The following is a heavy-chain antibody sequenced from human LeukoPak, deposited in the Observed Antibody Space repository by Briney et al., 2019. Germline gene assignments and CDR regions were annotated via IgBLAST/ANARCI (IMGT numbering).Heavy chain of an antibody. CDR2: ISSSGSTI. D-gene: IGHD3-22*01. V-gene: IGHV3-48*03. CDR3: VRGRYYYDSSGYLDY. CDR1: GFTFSSYE. J-gene: IGHJ4*02. Sequence: GGSLRLSCAASGFTFSSYEMNWVRQAPGKGLEWVSYISSSGSTIYYADSVKGRFTISRDNAKNSLYLQMNSLRAEDTAVYYCVRGRYYYDSSGYLDYWGQGTLVTVSS.